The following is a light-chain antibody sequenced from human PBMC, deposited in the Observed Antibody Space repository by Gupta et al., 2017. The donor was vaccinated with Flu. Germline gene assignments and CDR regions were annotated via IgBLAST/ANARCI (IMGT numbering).Light chain of an antibody. V-gene: IGKV2-28*01. CDR2: LGS. CDR1: QSLLHSNGYNY. J-gene: IGKJ1*01. Sequence: DIVMTQSPLSLPVTPGEPASISCRSSQSLLHSNGYNYLDWYLQKPGQSPQLLIYLGSNRASGVPDRFSGSGSGTDFTLKISRVEAEDVGVYYCMQALQLWTFGHGTKVEIK. CDR3: MQALQLWT.